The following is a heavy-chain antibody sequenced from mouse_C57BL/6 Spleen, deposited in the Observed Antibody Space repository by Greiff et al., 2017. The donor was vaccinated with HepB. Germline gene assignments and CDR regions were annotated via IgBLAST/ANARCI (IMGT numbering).Heavy chain of an antibody. CDR1: GYTFTGYW. V-gene: IGHV1-9*01. J-gene: IGHJ1*03. CDR2: ILPGSGST. CDR3: ARRDIYYGNYWGYFDV. Sequence: QVQLQQSGAELMKPGASVKLSCKATGYTFTGYWIEWVKQRPGHGLEWIGEILPGSGSTNYNEKFKGKATFTADTSSNTAYMQLSSLTTEDSAIYYCARRDIYYGNYWGYFDVWGTGTTVTVSS. D-gene: IGHD2-1*01.